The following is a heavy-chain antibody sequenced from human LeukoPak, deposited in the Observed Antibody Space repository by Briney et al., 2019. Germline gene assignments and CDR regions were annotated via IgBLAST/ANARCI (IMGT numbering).Heavy chain of an antibody. CDR1: GGSISSYY. Sequence: SETLSLTCTVSGGSISSYYWSWIRQPPGKGLEWIGYIYYSGSTNYNPSLKSRVTISVDTSKNQFSLKLSSVTAADTAVYYCARAPTLSLADYWGQGTLVTVSS. V-gene: IGHV4-59*01. D-gene: IGHD3-16*02. CDR2: IYYSGST. J-gene: IGHJ4*02. CDR3: ARAPTLSLADY.